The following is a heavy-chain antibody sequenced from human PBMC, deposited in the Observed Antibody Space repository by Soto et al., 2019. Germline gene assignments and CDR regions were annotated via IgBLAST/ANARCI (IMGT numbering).Heavy chain of an antibody. J-gene: IGHJ4*02. D-gene: IGHD1-26*01. V-gene: IGHV1-2*02. CDR3: GRGRSGKLVVCY. CDR2: ISPKSGGT. CDR1: GYTFTGYY. Sequence: ASVKVSCKASGYTFTGYYIHWVRQAPGQGLEWVGEISPKSGGTRYAQKFQGRVTMTKDTSITTVYMELSNLSPDDTAVYYCGRGRSGKLVVCYWGQGTLVTVSS.